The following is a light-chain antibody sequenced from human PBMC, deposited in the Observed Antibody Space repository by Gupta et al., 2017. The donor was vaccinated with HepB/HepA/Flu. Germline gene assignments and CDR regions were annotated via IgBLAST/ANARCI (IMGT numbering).Light chain of an antibody. CDR1: RSDVGGSTY. J-gene: IGLJ2*01. V-gene: IGLV2-14*03. CDR3: SSYTSITTSVI. CDR2: DVS. Sequence: QSALTQPASVSGSPGQSITISCIGTRSDVGGSTYVSWYQQLPGKAPKRMIYDVSSRPSGVSNRFSGSKSGNTASLTISGLQAEDEADYYCSSYTSITTSVIFGGGTKLTVL.